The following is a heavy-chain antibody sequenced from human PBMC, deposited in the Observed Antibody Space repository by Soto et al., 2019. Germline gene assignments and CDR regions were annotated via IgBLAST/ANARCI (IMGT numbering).Heavy chain of an antibody. D-gene: IGHD3-10*01. CDR3: ATLWFGESPY. CDR1: GGSISSSSSY. V-gene: IGHV4-39*01. Sequence: QLQLQESGPGLVKPSETLSLTCTVSGGSISSSSSYWGWIRQPPGKGLEWIGSIYYSGSTYYNPSLKSRVTISVDTSKNQFSLKLSSVTAADTAVYYCATLWFGESPYWGQGTLVTVSS. J-gene: IGHJ4*02. CDR2: IYYSGST.